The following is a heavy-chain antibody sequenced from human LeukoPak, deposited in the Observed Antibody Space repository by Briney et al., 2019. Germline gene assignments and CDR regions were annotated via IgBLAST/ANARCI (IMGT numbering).Heavy chain of an antibody. CDR2: IYSDGST. CDR3: ARGGSSGWTLGY. CDR1: GFTVSSNY. D-gene: IGHD6-19*01. J-gene: IGHJ4*02. Sequence: GGSLRLSCAASGFTVSSNYMSWVRQAPGKGLEWVSVIYSDGSTYHADSVKGRFTISRDNFKNMLYLQMNSLRGEDTAMYYCARGGSSGWTLGYWGQGALVTVSS. V-gene: IGHV3-66*01.